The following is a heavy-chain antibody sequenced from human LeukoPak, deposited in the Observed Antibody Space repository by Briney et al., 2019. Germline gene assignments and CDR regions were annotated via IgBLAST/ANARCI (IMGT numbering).Heavy chain of an antibody. V-gene: IGHV6-1*01. D-gene: IGHD6-13*01. CDR2: TYYSSKCYT. J-gene: IGHJ4*02. CDR1: GDSVSNTSVT. CDR3: ARVIGSSWIDY. Sequence: SQTLSLTCDISGDSVSNTSVTWIWLRQSPARGLEWLGRTYYSSKCYTDYAASVKSRISINPDTSNNQLSLPLNSVTPEDTAVYYCARVIGSSWIDYWGQGTLATVSS.